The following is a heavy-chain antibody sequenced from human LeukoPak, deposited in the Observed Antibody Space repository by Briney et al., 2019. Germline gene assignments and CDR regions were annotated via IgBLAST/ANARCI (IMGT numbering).Heavy chain of an antibody. CDR1: GFTFSSYA. J-gene: IGHJ4*02. CDR3: ARVSRPYYDFWSGSEGDFDY. V-gene: IGHV3-74*01. CDR2: INTDGSST. D-gene: IGHD3-3*01. Sequence: GGSLRLSCAASGFTFSSYAMSWVRQAPGKGLVWVSRINTDGSSTSYADSVKGRFTISRDNAKNSLYLQMNSLRAEDTAVYYCARVSRPYYDFWSGSEGDFDYWGQGTLVTVSS.